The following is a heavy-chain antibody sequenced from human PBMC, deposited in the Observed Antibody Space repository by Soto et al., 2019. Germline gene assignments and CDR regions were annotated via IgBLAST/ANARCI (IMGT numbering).Heavy chain of an antibody. CDR1: GYTFTGYY. V-gene: IGHV1-2*04. CDR2: INPNSGGT. D-gene: IGHD3-3*01. CDR3: AICRYGFWTGNSGTFDF. J-gene: IGHJ4*01. Sequence: ASVKVSCKASGYTFTGYYMHWVRQAPGQGLEWMGWINPNSGGTNYAQKFQGWVTMTRDTSTSTAYMELRSLRSDDTAVYYCAICRYGFWTGNSGTFDFCGQGPLGTGSS.